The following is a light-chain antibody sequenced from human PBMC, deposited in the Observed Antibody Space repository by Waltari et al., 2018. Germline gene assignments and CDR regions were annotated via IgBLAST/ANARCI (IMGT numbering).Light chain of an antibody. CDR2: AAS. J-gene: IGKJ1*01. CDR3: QQSYNTWT. CDR1: QTISTY. Sequence: DIQMTQSPSSLSASVGDRVTITCRASQTISTYLNWYQQKPGKAPKLLIHAASSLQSGVPSRFSGSRSGTDFTLTISSLQPEDVATYYCQQSYNTWTFGQGTKVDIK. V-gene: IGKV1-39*01.